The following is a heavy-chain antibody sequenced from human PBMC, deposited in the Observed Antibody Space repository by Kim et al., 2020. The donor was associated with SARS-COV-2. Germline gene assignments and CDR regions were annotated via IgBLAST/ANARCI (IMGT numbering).Heavy chain of an antibody. CDR1: GFTFSSYA. CDR3: AKDPLHSSGWYYAGKWFDP. Sequence: GGSLRLSCAASGFTFSSYAMSWVRQAPGKGLEWVSAISGSGGSTYYADSVKGRFTISRDNSKNTLYLQMNSLRAEDTAVYYCAKDPLHSSGWYYAGKWFDPWGQGTLVTVSS. V-gene: IGHV3-23*01. D-gene: IGHD6-19*01. J-gene: IGHJ5*02. CDR2: ISGSGGST.